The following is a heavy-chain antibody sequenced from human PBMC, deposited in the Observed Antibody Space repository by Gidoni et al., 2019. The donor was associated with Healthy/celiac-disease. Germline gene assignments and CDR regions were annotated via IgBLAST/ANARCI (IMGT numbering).Heavy chain of an antibody. Sequence: EVQLVESGVGLVKTGGTLRRSCAASGFTFSTAWMSWLRQAPGKGLEWVGRIKSKTEGVTTDYAAPVKGRFTISRDDSKNTLYLQMNSLKTEDTAVYYCTTLLIYDSSGYFATYDAFDIWGQGTMVTVSS. CDR3: TTLLIYDSSGYFATYDAFDI. J-gene: IGHJ3*02. CDR2: IKSKTEGVTT. CDR1: GFTFSTAW. V-gene: IGHV3-15*01. D-gene: IGHD3-22*01.